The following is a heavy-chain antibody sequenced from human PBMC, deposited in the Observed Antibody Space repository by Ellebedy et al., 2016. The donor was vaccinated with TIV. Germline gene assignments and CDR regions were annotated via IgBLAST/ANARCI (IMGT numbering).Heavy chain of an antibody. J-gene: IGHJ6*02. CDR2: IDTTGGP. CDR1: GFTFRSYD. D-gene: IGHD2/OR15-2a*01. CDR3: ARRGISMPGLDV. Sequence: GESLKISCAASGFTFRSYDMHWVRQVTGKGLEWVSAIDTTGGPYYPGSVEARFTISRENAKNSLYLQMNSLRPDDTGVYYCARRGISMPGLDVWGQGTTVIVSS. V-gene: IGHV3-13*05.